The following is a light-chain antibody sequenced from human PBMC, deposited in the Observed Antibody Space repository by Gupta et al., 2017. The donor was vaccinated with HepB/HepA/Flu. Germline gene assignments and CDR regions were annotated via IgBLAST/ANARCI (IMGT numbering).Light chain of an antibody. CDR3: QSYDSSLSGSWV. V-gene: IGLV1-40*01. CDR1: SPNIGAGYD. Sequence: SVLTQRPPVSGAPGQRATIACNGSSPNIGAGYDVHWSQQLPGTAPKLLIYVISNRPSGFPDRFSGSKSGTSASLAITGLRAEDAADYSCQSYDSSLSGSWVFGGGTKLTVL. CDR2: VIS. J-gene: IGLJ3*02.